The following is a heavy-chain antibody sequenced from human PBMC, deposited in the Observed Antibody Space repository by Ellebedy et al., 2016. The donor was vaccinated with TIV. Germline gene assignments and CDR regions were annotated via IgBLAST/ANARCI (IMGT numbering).Heavy chain of an antibody. Sequence: MPGGSLRLSCTVSGGSISRYYWSWIRQPPGKGLEWIGSIYYSRSTNYNPSLKSRVTISVDTSKNQFSLKLSSVTAADTAVYYCARDSGSYSFDYWGQGTLVTVSS. J-gene: IGHJ4*02. CDR1: GGSISRYY. CDR2: IYYSRST. V-gene: IGHV4-59*01. D-gene: IGHD1-26*01. CDR3: ARDSGSYSFDY.